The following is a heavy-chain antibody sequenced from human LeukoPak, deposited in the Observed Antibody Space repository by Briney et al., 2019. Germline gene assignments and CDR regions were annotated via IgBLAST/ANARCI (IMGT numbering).Heavy chain of an antibody. Sequence: PSETLSLTCTVSGGSISSYYWSWIRQPPGKGLEWIGYIYYSGSTNYNPSLKSRVTISVDTSKNQFSLKLSSVTAAVTAVYYCARELNVIDYWGQGTLVTVSS. J-gene: IGHJ4*02. CDR3: ARELNVIDY. CDR1: GGSISSYY. CDR2: IYYSGST. V-gene: IGHV4-59*01. D-gene: IGHD2/OR15-2a*01.